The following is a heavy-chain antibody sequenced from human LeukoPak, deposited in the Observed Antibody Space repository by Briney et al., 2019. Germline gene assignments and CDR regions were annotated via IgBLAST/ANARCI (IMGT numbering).Heavy chain of an antibody. CDR1: GFTFSNYA. CDR3: AKCGNSGCHLIDY. Sequence: GGSLRLSCAASGFTFSNYAMNWVRQAPGKGLEWVSAISGRTGATYYADSEKGRFTISRDNSKSTLYLQMDSLRAEDTAVYYCAKCGNSGCHLIDYWGQGTLVTVSS. D-gene: IGHD5-12*01. V-gene: IGHV3-23*01. J-gene: IGHJ4*02. CDR2: ISGRTGAT.